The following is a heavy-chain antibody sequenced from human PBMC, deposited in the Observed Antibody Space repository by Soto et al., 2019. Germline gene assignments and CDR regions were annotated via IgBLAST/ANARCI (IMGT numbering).Heavy chain of an antibody. CDR3: ASGSYDYDWGSSLYYGMDV. CDR1: GGTFSSYT. J-gene: IGHJ6*02. D-gene: IGHD5-12*01. CDR2: IIPILGIA. V-gene: IGHV1-69*02. Sequence: GASVKVSCKASGGTFSSYTISWVRQAPGQGLEWMGRIIPILGIANYAQKFQGRVTITADESTSTAYMELSSLRSEDTAVYYCASGSYDYDWGSSLYYGMDVWGQGTTVTVSS.